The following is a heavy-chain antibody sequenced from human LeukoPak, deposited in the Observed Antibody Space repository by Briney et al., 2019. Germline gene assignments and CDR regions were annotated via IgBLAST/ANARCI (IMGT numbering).Heavy chain of an antibody. D-gene: IGHD3-10*01. J-gene: IGHJ4*02. Sequence: GGSLRLSCAASGFTFSSYSMNWVRQAPGKGLEWVSSISSSSSYIYYADSVKGRFTISRDNANNSLYLQMNSLRAEDTAVYYCGRAMFLWFGALSTFDYGGEGTLVTVSS. CDR1: GFTFSSYS. V-gene: IGHV3-21*01. CDR2: ISSSSSYI. CDR3: GRAMFLWFGALSTFDY.